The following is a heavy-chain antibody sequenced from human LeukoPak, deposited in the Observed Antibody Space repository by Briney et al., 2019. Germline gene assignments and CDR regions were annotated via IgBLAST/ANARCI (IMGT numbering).Heavy chain of an antibody. D-gene: IGHD1-26*01. Sequence: GGSLRLSCAASGFTFSTYWMAWVRQAPGKGLEWVANIKGDESARHQADSVKGRFTISRDNARDSLYLQMSSLRGDDTAVYYCARDVVGSLDYWGRGTLVTVSS. V-gene: IGHV3-7*01. J-gene: IGHJ4*02. CDR2: IKGDESAR. CDR1: GFTFSTYW. CDR3: ARDVVGSLDY.